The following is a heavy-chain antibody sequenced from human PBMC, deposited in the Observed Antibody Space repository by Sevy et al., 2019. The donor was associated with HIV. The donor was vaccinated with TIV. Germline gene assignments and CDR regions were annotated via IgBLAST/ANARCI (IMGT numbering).Heavy chain of an antibody. V-gene: IGHV3-53*01. CDR1: GFTVSSNY. Sequence: GGSLRLSCEASGFTVSSNYMSWVRQAPGRGLEWVSVIYSGGSIYYADSVKGRFTISRDNFKNTLYLQMNSLRAEDTAVYYCARSQAYYYDSSGYYYTWGAFDIWGQRTMVTVSS. J-gene: IGHJ3*02. CDR2: IYSGGSI. CDR3: ARSQAYYYDSSGYYYTWGAFDI. D-gene: IGHD3-22*01.